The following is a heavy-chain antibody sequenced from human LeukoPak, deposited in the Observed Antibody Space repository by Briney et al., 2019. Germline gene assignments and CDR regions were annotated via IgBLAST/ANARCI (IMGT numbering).Heavy chain of an antibody. V-gene: IGHV3-21*01. CDR3: ARGSRAGVRGAPGVFKI. CDR2: ISIIISNI. Sequence: GGSLSLSCAASGFTFSSYSMNWFLQAPGKGLKWVSSISIIISNIYYADSVKGRFTISRDNAKNSLYLQMNSLRAEDTAVYSGARGSRAGVRGAPGVFKIWGQGKMVTVS. CDR1: GFTFSSYS. J-gene: IGHJ3*02. D-gene: IGHD3-10*01.